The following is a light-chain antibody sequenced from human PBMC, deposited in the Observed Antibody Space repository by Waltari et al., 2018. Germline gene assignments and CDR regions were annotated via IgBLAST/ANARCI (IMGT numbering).Light chain of an antibody. CDR3: QQRSTWPSIT. CDR2: DAS. V-gene: IGKV3-11*01. J-gene: IGKJ5*01. CDR1: QSVNTN. Sequence: EIVLTQSPVTLSLSPGERGTLSCRASQSVNTNLAWYQQKPGQAPRLLIYDASNRATGIPARFSGSGSGTDFTLTISSLEREDFAVYYCQQRSTWPSITYGQGTRLEIK.